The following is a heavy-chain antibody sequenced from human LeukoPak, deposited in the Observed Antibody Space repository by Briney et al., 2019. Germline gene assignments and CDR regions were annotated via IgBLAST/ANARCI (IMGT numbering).Heavy chain of an antibody. CDR3: ARVLAQQQGY. CDR2: INSDGRNT. Sequence: GGSLRLSCAASGFTFSTYWMNWVRQAPGKGLVWVSHINSDGRNTTYADSVTGRFTISRDNAKNTLYLQMNSLRAEDTAVYYCARVLAQQQGYWGQGTLVTVSS. J-gene: IGHJ4*02. D-gene: IGHD6-13*01. V-gene: IGHV3-74*01. CDR1: GFTFSTYW.